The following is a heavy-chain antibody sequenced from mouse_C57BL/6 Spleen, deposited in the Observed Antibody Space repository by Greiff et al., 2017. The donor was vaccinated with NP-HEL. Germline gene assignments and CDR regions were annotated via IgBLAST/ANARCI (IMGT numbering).Heavy chain of an antibody. J-gene: IGHJ3*01. D-gene: IGHD1-1*01. Sequence: VKLVESGPGLVQPSQCLSITCTVSGFSLTSYGVHWVRQSPGKGLEWLGVIWSGGSTDYNAAFISRLSISKDNSKSQVFFKMNSLQADDTAIYYCARNNDYGSSPPWFAYWGQGTLVTVSA. CDR2: IWSGGST. CDR3: ARNNDYGSSPPWFAY. CDR1: GFSLTSYG. V-gene: IGHV2-2*01.